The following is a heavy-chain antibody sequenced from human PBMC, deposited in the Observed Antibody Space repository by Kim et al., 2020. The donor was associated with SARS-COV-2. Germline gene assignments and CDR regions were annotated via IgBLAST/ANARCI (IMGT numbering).Heavy chain of an antibody. Sequence: GGSLRLSCAASGFTFSSYAMSWVRQAPGKGLEWVSAISDNDNGGNTYYADSVKGRFTISRDNSKNTLYLQMNSLRADDTAVYYCAKDRPHWYFDLWGRGTLVTVSS. J-gene: IGHJ2*01. CDR3: AKDRPHWYFDL. V-gene: IGHV3-23*01. CDR1: GFTFSSYA. CDR2: ISDNDNGGNT.